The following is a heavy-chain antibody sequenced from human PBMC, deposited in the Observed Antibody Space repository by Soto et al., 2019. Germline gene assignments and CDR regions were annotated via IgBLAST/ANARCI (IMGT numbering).Heavy chain of an antibody. D-gene: IGHD3-10*01. V-gene: IGHV3-48*01. Sequence: EVQLVESGGGLVQPGGSLRLSCTASGFTFSSYNMSWVRQAPGKGLEWVSYISSTSSTIYYADSVKGRFTISKDNAKNSLYLQMNSLRAEDTAVYYCARDSPLLLWFGELSGPDDYWGQGTLVTVSS. J-gene: IGHJ4*02. CDR2: ISSTSSTI. CDR3: ARDSPLLLWFGELSGPDDY. CDR1: GFTFSSYN.